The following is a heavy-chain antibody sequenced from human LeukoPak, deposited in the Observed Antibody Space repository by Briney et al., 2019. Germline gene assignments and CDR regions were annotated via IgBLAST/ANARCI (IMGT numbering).Heavy chain of an antibody. V-gene: IGHV3-30*18. J-gene: IGHJ5*02. CDR3: AKDRGYGSGSYSIWTPWFDP. CDR1: GFTFSRHG. D-gene: IGHD3-10*01. Sequence: PGGSLRLSCAPSGFTFSRHGMHWVRQAPGKGLEWVAIISNDGSRKYYAHSVEGRFTISRDNSKNTLYLQMNSLRAEDTAVYYCAKDRGYGSGSYSIWTPWFDPWGQGTLVTVSS. CDR2: ISNDGSRK.